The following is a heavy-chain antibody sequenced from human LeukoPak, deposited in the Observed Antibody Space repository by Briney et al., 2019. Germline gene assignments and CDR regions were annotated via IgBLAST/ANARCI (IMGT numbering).Heavy chain of an antibody. CDR1: GYTFTSYG. CDR2: ISAYNGNT. J-gene: IGHJ4*02. V-gene: IGHV1-18*01. D-gene: IGHD3-22*01. CDR3: ARGHYYDRSGYSVDDC. Sequence: ASVKVSCKASGYTFTSYGISWVRQAPGQGLEWMGWISAYNGNTNYAQKLQGRVTMTTDTSTSTAYMELRSLRSDDTAVYYCARGHYYDRSGYSVDDCWGQGTLVTVSS.